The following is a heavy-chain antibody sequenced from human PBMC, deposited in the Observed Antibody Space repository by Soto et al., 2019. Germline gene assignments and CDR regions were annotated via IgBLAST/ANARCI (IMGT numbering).Heavy chain of an antibody. CDR2: ITSSSTYI. Sequence: GGSLRLSCVASGFTFSAYSMSWVRQAPGQGLEWVSSITSSSTYIYYTRSVEGRFTISRDDAKNSLHLQMNSLRAEDTAVYYCARDLLEGYGHARQPDYWGQGTLVTVSS. CDR1: GFTFSAYS. D-gene: IGHD5-18*01. J-gene: IGHJ4*02. V-gene: IGHV3-21*06. CDR3: ARDLLEGYGHARQPDY.